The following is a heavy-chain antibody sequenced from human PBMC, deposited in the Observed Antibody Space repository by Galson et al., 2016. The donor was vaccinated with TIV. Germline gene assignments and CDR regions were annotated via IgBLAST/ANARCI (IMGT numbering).Heavy chain of an antibody. D-gene: IGHD1-26*01. CDR3: ARSPPLGSTIYYFDN. J-gene: IGHJ4*02. CDR2: MWSDGTNE. V-gene: IGHV3-33*01. Sequence: SLRLSCAASGFTFSNYGIHWVRQAPGKGLEWVSTMWSDGTNEHYADSVKGRSTISRDNSKDTLYLHLHSLRADDTAVYYCARSPPLGSTIYYFDNWGQGTLVTVSS. CDR1: GFTFSNYG.